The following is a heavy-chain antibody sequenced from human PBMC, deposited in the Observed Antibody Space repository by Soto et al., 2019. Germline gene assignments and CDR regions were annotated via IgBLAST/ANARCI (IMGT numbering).Heavy chain of an antibody. CDR3: ATVHQYGSGSYYYDY. CDR2: FDPEDGET. J-gene: IGHJ4*02. CDR1: GYTLTELS. Sequence: ASVNVSCKVSGYTLTELSMHWVRQAPGKGLEWMGGFDPEDGETIYAQKFQGRVTMTEDTSTDTAYMELSSLRSEDTAVYYCATVHQYGSGSYYYDYWGQGTLVTVSS. V-gene: IGHV1-24*01. D-gene: IGHD3-10*01.